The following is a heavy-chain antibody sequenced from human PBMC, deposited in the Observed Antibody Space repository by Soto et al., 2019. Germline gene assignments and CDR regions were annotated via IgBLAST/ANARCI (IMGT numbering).Heavy chain of an antibody. CDR2: ISGSGGST. J-gene: IGHJ4*02. CDR3: AKDMGMTTVTFLDY. D-gene: IGHD4-17*01. V-gene: IGHV3-23*01. Sequence: SLRLSCAASGFTFSSYAMSWVRQAPGKGLEWVSAISGSGGSTYYADSVKGRFTISRDNSKNTLYLQMNSLRAEDTAVYYCAKDMGMTTVTFLDYWGQGTMVTVYS. CDR1: GFTFSSYA.